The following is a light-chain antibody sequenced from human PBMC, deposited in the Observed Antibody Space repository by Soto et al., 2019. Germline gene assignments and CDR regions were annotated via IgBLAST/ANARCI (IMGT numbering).Light chain of an antibody. J-gene: IGLJ1*01. CDR2: EVT. V-gene: IGLV2-8*01. CDR1: SSDVGGYDY. CDR3: SSYTGGNPSHV. Sequence: QSVLTQPPSASGSPGQSVTISCTGTSSDVGGYDYVSWCQQHPGKAPKLMIYEVTIRPSGVSDRFSGSKSGNTASLAVSGLQAEDEADYYCSSYTGGNPSHVFGTGTKLTVL.